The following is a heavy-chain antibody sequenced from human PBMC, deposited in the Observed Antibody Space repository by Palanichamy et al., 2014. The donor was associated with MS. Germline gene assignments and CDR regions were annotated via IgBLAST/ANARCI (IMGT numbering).Heavy chain of an antibody. Sequence: EVQLVESGGGIVEPGGSLRLSCAASGFIFSSYSMNWVRQAPGKGLEWVSYISSTSTTAQGDSARGRFTISRDNAKNSLYLQMNSLRAEDTAVYYCARILQGSGNFGAFDIWGQGTVVTVSS. V-gene: IGHV3-48*01. CDR1: GFIFSSYS. CDR3: ARILQGSGNFGAFDI. CDR2: ISSTSTT. D-gene: IGHD3-10*01. J-gene: IGHJ3*02.